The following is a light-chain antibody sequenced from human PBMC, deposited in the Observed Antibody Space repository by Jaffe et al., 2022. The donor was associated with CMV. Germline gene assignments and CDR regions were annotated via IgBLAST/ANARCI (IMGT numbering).Light chain of an antibody. J-gene: IGKJ4*01. Sequence: EIVMTQSPATLSMSPGERATLSCRASQSVGSNLAWYQQRPGQAPRLLIYGASSRATGIPARFSGSGSGTEFTLTISSLQSEDFAVYYCQQYNNWPPLTFGGGTKVEI. V-gene: IGKV3-15*01. CDR3: QQYNNWPPLT. CDR2: GAS. CDR1: QSVGSN.